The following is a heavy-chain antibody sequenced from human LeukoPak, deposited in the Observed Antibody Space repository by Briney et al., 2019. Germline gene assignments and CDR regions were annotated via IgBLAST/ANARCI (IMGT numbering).Heavy chain of an antibody. Sequence: SETLSLTCTVSGGSISSSSYYWGWIRQPPGKGLEWIGSIYYSGSTYYNPSLKSRVTISVDTSKNQFSLKLSSVTAADTAVYYCARDFAAEVVISEPLYYFDYWGQGTLVTVSS. V-gene: IGHV4-39*07. J-gene: IGHJ4*02. D-gene: IGHD1-14*01. CDR1: GGSISSSSYY. CDR2: IYYSGST. CDR3: ARDFAAEVVISEPLYYFDY.